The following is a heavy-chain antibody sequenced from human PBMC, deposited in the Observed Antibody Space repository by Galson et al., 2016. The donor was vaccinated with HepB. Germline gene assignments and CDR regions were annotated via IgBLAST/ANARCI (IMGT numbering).Heavy chain of an antibody. CDR1: GDSVSRNIAA. D-gene: IGHD2-21*01. CDR2: AYYRDRRDY. J-gene: IGHJ6*01. V-gene: IGHV6-1*01. Sequence: CAIPGDSVSRNIAARVWIRQSPSTRLKWLGRAYYRDRRDYDFATSVKSRIIINVNISKNQFSLQLTSVTPEDAALYYCAKAVWLGRGMDVWGQGTAVTVSS. CDR3: AKAVWLGRGMDV.